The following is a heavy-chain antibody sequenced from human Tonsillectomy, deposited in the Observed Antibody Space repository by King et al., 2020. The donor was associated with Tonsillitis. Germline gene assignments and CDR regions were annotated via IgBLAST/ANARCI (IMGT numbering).Heavy chain of an antibody. V-gene: IGHV4-34*01. CDR1: GGSLSGYY. CDR2: INHSGST. Sequence: VQLQQWGAGLLKPSETLSLTCAVFGGSLSGYYWSWIRQPPGKGLEWIGEINHSGSTNYNPSLKSRVTISVDTSKNQFSLKLSSVTAADTAVYYCAGGLGPPGHGYYSGNWFDPWGQGTLVTVSS. J-gene: IGHJ5*02. D-gene: IGHD4-17*01. CDR3: AGGLGPPGHGYYSGNWFDP.